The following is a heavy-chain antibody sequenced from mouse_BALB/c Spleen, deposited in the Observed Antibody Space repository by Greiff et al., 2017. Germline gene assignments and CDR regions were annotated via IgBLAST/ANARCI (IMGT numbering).Heavy chain of an antibody. CDR2: ISYSGST. CDR1: GYSITSDYA. J-gene: IGHJ2*01. V-gene: IGHV3-2*02. Sequence: DVQLQESGPGLVKPSQSLSLTCTVTGYSITSDYAWNWIRQFPGNKLEWMGYISYSGSTSYNPSLKSRISITRDTSKNQFFLQLNSVTTEDTATYYCARHGPYFDYWGQGTTLTVSS. CDR3: ARHGPYFDY.